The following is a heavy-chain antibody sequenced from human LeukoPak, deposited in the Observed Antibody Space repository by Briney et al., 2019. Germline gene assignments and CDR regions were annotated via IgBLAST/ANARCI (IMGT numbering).Heavy chain of an antibody. CDR2: IYPGDSET. CDR1: GYTFTSYW. V-gene: IGHV5-51*01. J-gene: IGHJ4*02. CDR3: ARWSVSGTVY. Sequence: PGESLKISCKASGYTFTSYWIGWVRQMPGKGLEWMGIIYPGDSETRYSPSFQGQVTTSTDRSITTAYLQWSSVKASDTAMYYCARWSVSGTVYWGQGALVTVSS. D-gene: IGHD6-19*01.